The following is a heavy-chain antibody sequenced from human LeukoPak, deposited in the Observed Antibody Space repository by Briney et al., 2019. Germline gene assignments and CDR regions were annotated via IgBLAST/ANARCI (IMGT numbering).Heavy chain of an antibody. CDR1: GFTFSSYS. CDR2: ISSSSSYI. Sequence: GGSLRLSCAASGFTFSSYSMNWVRQAPGKGLEWVSSISSSSSYIYYADSVKGRFTISRDNAKNSLYLQMNSLRAEDTAVYYCARDRYSYGRLVDYWGQGTLVTVSS. D-gene: IGHD5-18*01. CDR3: ARDRYSYGRLVDY. V-gene: IGHV3-21*01. J-gene: IGHJ4*02.